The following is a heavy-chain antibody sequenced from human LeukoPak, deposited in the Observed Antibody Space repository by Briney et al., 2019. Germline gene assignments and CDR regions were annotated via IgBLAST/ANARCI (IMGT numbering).Heavy chain of an antibody. CDR3: ARGRGSSWYFFGLGFDP. CDR1: GGSISSGGYY. V-gene: IGHV4-39*07. J-gene: IGHJ5*02. Sequence: PSETLSLTCTVSGGSISSGGYYWSWIRQPPGKGLEWIGEINQSGGTNYNPSLKSRVTISIDTSKNQFSLKLSSVTAADTAVYYCARGRGSSWYFFGLGFDPWGQGTLVTVSS. D-gene: IGHD6-13*01. CDR2: INQSGGT.